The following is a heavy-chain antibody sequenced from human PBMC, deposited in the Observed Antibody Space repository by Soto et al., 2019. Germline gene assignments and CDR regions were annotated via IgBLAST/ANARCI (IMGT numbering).Heavy chain of an antibody. Sequence: EVQLVESGGSLVKPGGSLRLSCAASGFTFSSYSMNWVRQAPGKGLEWVSSISSSSSYIYYADSVKGRFTISRDNAKNSLYLQMNSLRAEDTAVYYCARAAIVVVPAAMQYYYYYGMDVWGQGTTVTVSS. CDR2: ISSSSSYI. J-gene: IGHJ6*02. CDR3: ARAAIVVVPAAMQYYYYYGMDV. D-gene: IGHD2-2*01. CDR1: GFTFSSYS. V-gene: IGHV3-21*01.